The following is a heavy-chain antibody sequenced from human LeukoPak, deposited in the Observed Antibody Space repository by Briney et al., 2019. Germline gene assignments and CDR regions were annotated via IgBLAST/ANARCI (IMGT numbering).Heavy chain of an antibody. CDR2: IYHSGST. D-gene: IGHD3-22*01. V-gene: IGHV4-38-2*02. J-gene: IGHJ3*02. CDR1: GYSISSGYY. CDR3: ARAGYYDSSDAFDI. Sequence: PSETLSLTCTVSGYSISSGYYWGWIRQPPGKGLEWIGSIYHSGSTYCNPSLKSRVTISVDTSKNQFSLKLSSVTAADTAVYYCARAGYYDSSDAFDIWGQGTMVTVSS.